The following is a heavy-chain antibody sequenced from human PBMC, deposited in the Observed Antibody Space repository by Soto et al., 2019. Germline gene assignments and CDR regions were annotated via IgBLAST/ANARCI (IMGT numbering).Heavy chain of an antibody. V-gene: IGHV3-53*01. CDR3: ARAVPAALDAFDI. CDR1: GFTVSSNY. J-gene: IGHJ3*02. D-gene: IGHD2-2*01. CDR2: IYSGGST. Sequence: PGGSLRLSCAVSGFTVSSNYMSWVRQAPGKGLEWVSVIYSGGSTYYADSVKDRFTISRDNSKNTLYLQMNSLRAEDTAVYYCARAVPAALDAFDIWGQGTMVTVSS.